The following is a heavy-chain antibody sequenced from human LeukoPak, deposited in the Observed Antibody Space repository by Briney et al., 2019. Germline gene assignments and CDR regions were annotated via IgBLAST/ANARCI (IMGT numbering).Heavy chain of an antibody. CDR1: GYTFTIYT. Sequence: AAVTVSFNCSGYTFTIYTMNWVRQAPGQGLEWVGWINTNTGNPTYAQGFTGRFVFSLDTSVSTAYLQISSLKAEDTAVYYCARASELWFGELDYWGQGTLVTVSS. V-gene: IGHV7-4-1*02. CDR3: ARASELWFGELDY. J-gene: IGHJ4*02. D-gene: IGHD3-10*01. CDR2: INTNTGNP.